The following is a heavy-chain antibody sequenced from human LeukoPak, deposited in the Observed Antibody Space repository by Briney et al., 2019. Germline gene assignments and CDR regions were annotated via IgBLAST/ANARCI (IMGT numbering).Heavy chain of an antibody. D-gene: IGHD3-10*02. CDR2: ISGYNGDT. CDR3: ARDGIGTDYVRYFDD. J-gene: IGHJ4*02. CDR1: GYTFTSYG. Sequence: ASVKVSCKTFGYTFTSYGISWVRQDPGQGLEWMGWISGYNGDTNYAQKLQGRVTMTSDTSTSTAYMELRSLRSDDTAMYYCARDGIGTDYVRYFDDWGQGTLVTVSS. V-gene: IGHV1-18*01.